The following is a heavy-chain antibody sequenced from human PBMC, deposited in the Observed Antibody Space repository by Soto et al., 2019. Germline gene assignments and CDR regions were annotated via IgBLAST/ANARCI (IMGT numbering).Heavy chain of an antibody. CDR1: GGSISSFY. Sequence: SETLSSTCTVSGGSISSFYWSWIRQPSGKGLEWIGYIYYSGSTNYNPSLKSRVTISVDTSKNQFSLKLSSVTAADTAVYYCARLNYYGSGNGVYYYYGMDVWGQGTTVT. V-gene: IGHV4-59*08. CDR3: ARLNYYGSGNGVYYYYGMDV. D-gene: IGHD3-10*01. CDR2: IYYSGST. J-gene: IGHJ6*01.